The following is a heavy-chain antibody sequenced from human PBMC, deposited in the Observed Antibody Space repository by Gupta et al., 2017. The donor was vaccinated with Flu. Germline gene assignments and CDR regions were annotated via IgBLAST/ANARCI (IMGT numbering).Heavy chain of an antibody. CDR2: IYPEDSDT. CDR3: ARVGTLTRGETDCGMDV. J-gene: IGHJ6*02. V-gene: IGHV5-51*01. Sequence: PGKGLELMGVIYPEDSDTRYSPSFQGQVIISADKSIGTAYLQWSSLKASDTAIYYCARVGTLTRGETDCGMDVWGQGTTVTVSS. D-gene: IGHD3-10*01.